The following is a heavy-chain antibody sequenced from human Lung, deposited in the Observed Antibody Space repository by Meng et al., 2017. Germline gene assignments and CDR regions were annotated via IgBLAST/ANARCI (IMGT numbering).Heavy chain of an antibody. CDR2: ISSDSRYI. CDR3: ARFETVGVATGDF. CDR1: GFTFSNYS. V-gene: IGHV3-21*01. J-gene: IGHJ4*02. Sequence: EVQLVESGGGRVTPGGARRRACAAAGFTFSNYSMNWVRQAPGKELEWVSSISSDSRYIFYADSVKGRFTISRDNGKKLLYLQMNSLSPEDTAVFYCARFETVGVATGDFWGQGTLVTVSS. D-gene: IGHD2-15*01.